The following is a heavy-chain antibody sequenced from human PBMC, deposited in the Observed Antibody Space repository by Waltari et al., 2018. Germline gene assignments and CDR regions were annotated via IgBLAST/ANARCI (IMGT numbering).Heavy chain of an antibody. D-gene: IGHD1-26*01. J-gene: IGHJ5*02. CDR3: VRATLVGASTRAGLDP. CDR2: TKGDGSST. V-gene: IGHV3-74*01. Sequence: EVQLVESGGGLVQPGGSLRLPWPAPGFPFSTYWISWVRPARGSGQGRGRGGVSRTKGDGSSTSYADSVKGRFTLSRDNAKNTLYLQMNSLRVEDTAVYYCVRATLVGASTRAGLDPWGQGTLVTVSS. CDR1: GFPFSTYW.